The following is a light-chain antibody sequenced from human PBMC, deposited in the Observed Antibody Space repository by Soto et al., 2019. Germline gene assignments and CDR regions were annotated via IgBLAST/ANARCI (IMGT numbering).Light chain of an antibody. CDR2: EVT. Sequence: SALTQPPSASGSPGQSVTISCTGTSGDVGGYNFVSWYQQHPGKAPRLMIYEVTKRPSGVPDRFFGSKSGNTASLTVSGLQAEDEADYFCSSHAASNAYVFGTGTKLTVL. V-gene: IGLV2-8*01. J-gene: IGLJ1*01. CDR3: SSHAASNAYV. CDR1: SGDVGGYNF.